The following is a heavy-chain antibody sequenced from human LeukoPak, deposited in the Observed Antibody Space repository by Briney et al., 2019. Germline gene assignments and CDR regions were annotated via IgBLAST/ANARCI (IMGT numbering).Heavy chain of an antibody. CDR2: LYPRDSDV. CDR1: GYSFTSYW. CDR3: ARQAIGAAAAY. Sequence: GESLKISCTASGYSFTSYWIGWVRQMPGKGLEWMAILYPRDSDVTYSPSFQGQVTISADKSISTAYLQWSSLKASDTAMYYCARQAIGAAAAYWGQGTLVTVSS. V-gene: IGHV5-51*01. D-gene: IGHD6-13*01. J-gene: IGHJ4*02.